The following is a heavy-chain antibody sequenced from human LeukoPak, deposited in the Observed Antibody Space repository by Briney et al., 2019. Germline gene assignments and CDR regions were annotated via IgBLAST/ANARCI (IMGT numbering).Heavy chain of an antibody. D-gene: IGHD6-19*01. CDR2: IYSSGST. Sequence: SETLSLTCSVSGASISSGSNYWGWIRQPPGKTLEWIGSIYSSGSTYYNPSLKSRVIIIIDTPKNQFSLKLSSVTAADTAVYYCARRRPTRSGWGFDYWGQGTLVTVSS. J-gene: IGHJ4*02. CDR1: GASISSGSNY. CDR3: ARRRPTRSGWGFDY. V-gene: IGHV4-39*07.